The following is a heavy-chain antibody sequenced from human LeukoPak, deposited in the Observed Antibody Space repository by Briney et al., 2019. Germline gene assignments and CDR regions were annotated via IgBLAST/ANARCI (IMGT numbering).Heavy chain of an antibody. CDR3: ARHKDCASITHGHFDY. J-gene: IGHJ4*02. CDR2: IYYSGNT. CDR1: GGSISGSDYS. V-gene: IGHV4-39*01. Sequence: PSETLSLTCTVSGGSISGSDYSWTWIRQPPGKGQEWIASIYYSGNTLYNPSLKSRVTMSVDTSKNQFSLKLSSVTATDTAIFSCARHKDCASITHGHFDYWGQGILVTVSS. D-gene: IGHD2-21*01.